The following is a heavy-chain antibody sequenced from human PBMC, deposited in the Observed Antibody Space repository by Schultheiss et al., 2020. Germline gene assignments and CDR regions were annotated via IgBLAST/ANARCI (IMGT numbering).Heavy chain of an antibody. D-gene: IGHD6-19*01. V-gene: IGHV1-2*02. CDR1: GYTFTGYY. J-gene: IGHJ5*02. Sequence: ASVKVSCKASGYTFTGYYMHWVRQAPGQGLEWMGWINPNSGGTSYAQKFQGRVTMTRDTSITTAYMELSRLRSDDTAVYYCARGLEQWLGRWFDPWGQGTLVTVSS. CDR3: ARGLEQWLGRWFDP. CDR2: INPNSGGT.